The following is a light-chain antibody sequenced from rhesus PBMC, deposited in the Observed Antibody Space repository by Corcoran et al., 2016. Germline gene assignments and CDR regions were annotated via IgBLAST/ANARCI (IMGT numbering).Light chain of an antibody. V-gene: IGLV2-23*01. Sequence: QAALTQPPSVSGSPGQSVTISCTGTSSDIGGYNYVSWYQQHPGKAPKLMIYDVSKRPSGVSDRFSGSKSGNTASLTISGLQAEDEADYYCSSYAGSIYSFGAGTRLTVL. CDR3: SSYAGSIYS. J-gene: IGLJ1*01. CDR2: DVS. CDR1: SSDIGGYNY.